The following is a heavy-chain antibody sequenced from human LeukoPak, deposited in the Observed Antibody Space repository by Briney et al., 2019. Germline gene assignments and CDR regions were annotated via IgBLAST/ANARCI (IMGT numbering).Heavy chain of an antibody. CDR2: INAGNGNT. CDR1: GYTFTSYA. V-gene: IGHV1-3*01. D-gene: IGHD3-22*01. CDR3: ARDMPPRSSGYSNWFDP. Sequence: ASVKVSCKASGYTFTSYAMHWVRQAPGQRLEWMGWINAGNGNTKYSQEFQGRVTITRDTSASTAYMELSSLRSEDTAVYYCARDMPPRSSGYSNWFDPWGQGTLVTVSS. J-gene: IGHJ5*02.